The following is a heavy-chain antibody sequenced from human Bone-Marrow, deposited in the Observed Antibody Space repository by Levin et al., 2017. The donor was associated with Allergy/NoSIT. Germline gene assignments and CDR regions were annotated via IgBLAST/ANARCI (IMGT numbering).Heavy chain of an antibody. J-gene: IGHJ4*02. Sequence: GGSLRLSCAASGFTFSSFSMNWVRQAPGKGLEWVSYISSTSTFTYYADSVKGRFTVSRDNADDSLYLQMHSLRAEDTAVYYCARDGVAAAGSPFYFDYWGLGTLVTVSS. CDR2: ISSTSTFT. CDR1: GFTFSSFS. D-gene: IGHD6-13*01. CDR3: ARDGVAAAGSPFYFDY. V-gene: IGHV3-21*01.